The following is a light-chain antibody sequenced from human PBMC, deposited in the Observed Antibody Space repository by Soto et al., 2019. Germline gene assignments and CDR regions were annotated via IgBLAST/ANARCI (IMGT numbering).Light chain of an antibody. CDR1: NIGSKS. Sequence: SYELTQSPSVSVAPGKTARITCGGNNIGSKSVHWYQQKPGQAPVLVIYYDSDRPSGIPERFSGSNSGNTATLTISRVEAGDEADYYCQVWDSSSDPEGVVFGGGTKVTVL. CDR3: QVWDSSSDPEGVV. V-gene: IGLV3-21*04. CDR2: YDS. J-gene: IGLJ2*01.